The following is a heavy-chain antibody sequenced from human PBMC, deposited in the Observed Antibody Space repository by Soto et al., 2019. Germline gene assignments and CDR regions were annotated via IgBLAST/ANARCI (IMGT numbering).Heavy chain of an antibody. CDR3: ARDETWGYVWIEP. CDR1: GGSISSGDYY. V-gene: IGHV4-31*03. J-gene: IGHJ5*02. D-gene: IGHD7-27*01. Sequence: QVQLQESGPGLVKPSQTLSLTCTVSGGSISSGDYYWTWIRQQPGKGLEWIGYIYHSGSAYYNPSLKSRLTMSVDTSQNPFSLKLTSVTAADTAVYYCARDETWGYVWIEPWSPGTLVTVSS. CDR2: IYHSGSA.